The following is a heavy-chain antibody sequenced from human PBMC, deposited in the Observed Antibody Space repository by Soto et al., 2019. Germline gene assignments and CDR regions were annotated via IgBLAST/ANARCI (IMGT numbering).Heavy chain of an antibody. CDR2: IKEDGSIK. V-gene: IGHV3-7*01. CDR3: ARRLGGYDSY. J-gene: IGHJ4*02. Sequence: EVPGVVSGRRGVECGGPVRLSCAPSGFLFRHYWMIWLRRAPGKGLEGVANIKEDGSIKYYVDSVKGRFTISRDNAKNSVHLQMNSLRVEDTAVYYCARRLGGYDSYWGQGTLVTVSS. CDR1: GFLFRHYW. D-gene: IGHD5-12*01.